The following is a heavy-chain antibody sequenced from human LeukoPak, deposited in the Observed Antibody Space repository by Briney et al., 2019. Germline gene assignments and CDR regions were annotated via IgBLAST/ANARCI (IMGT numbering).Heavy chain of an antibody. J-gene: IGHJ3*02. CDR1: GGVG. D-gene: IGHD3/OR15-3a*01. Sequence: SGPTLVNPTQTLTLTCTFSGGVGVGWIRQPPGKALEWLALNYWDDDKRYSPSLRSRLTITKDTSKNQVVLTVTKMDPVDTATYYCAHLDSPGTFDIWGQRTMVTVSS. CDR3: AHLDSPGTFDI. CDR2: NYWDDDK. V-gene: IGHV2-5*02.